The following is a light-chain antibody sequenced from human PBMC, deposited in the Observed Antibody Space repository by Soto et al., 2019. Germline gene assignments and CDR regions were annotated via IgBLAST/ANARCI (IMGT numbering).Light chain of an antibody. V-gene: IGLV2-11*01. CDR3: CSYAGSYTWV. J-gene: IGLJ3*02. CDR2: DVN. CDR1: SSDVGGYNY. Sequence: QSALTQPRSVSGSPGQSVTISCTGTSSDVGGYNYVSWYQQHPGKAPKFMIYDVNNRPSGVPDRFSGSKSGNTASLTISGLQAEDEGDYYCCSYAGSYTWVFGGGTQLTVL.